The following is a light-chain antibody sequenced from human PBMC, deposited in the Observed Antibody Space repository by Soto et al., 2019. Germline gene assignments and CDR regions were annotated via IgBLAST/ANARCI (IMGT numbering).Light chain of an antibody. J-gene: IGLJ2*01. Sequence: NFMLTQPLSVSESPGKTVTISCTRSSGSIASNYVQWYQQRPGSSPTTVIYEDNQRPSGVPDRFSGSIDSSSNSASLTISGLKTEDEADYYCQSYHSSAVVFGGGTKLTVL. V-gene: IGLV6-57*01. CDR1: SGSIASNY. CDR3: QSYHSSAVV. CDR2: EDN.